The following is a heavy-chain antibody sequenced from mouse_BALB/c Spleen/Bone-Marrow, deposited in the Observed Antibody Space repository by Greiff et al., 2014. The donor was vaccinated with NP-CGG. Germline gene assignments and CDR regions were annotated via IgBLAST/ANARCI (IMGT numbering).Heavy chain of an antibody. Sequence: QEQLKESGPGRVAPSQSLSIKCTVSGFKRKREGGRGGGKGEGKGKEGGGGKWGDGSTNYQSALISRLSINKDNSKSQVLLKLNSLQTDDTATYYCAKEGRSRSTIITTFADWGQGTLVTVSA. CDR1: GFKRKREG. J-gene: IGHJ3*01. CDR2: KWGDGST. D-gene: IGHD2-12*01. V-gene: IGHV2-3*01. CDR3: AKEGRSRSTIITTFAD.